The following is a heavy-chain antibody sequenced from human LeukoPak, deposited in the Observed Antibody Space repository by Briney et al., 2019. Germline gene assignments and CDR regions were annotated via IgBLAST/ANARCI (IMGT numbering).Heavy chain of an antibody. V-gene: IGHV3-66*01. D-gene: IGHD3-9*01. J-gene: IGHJ4*02. Sequence: PGGSLRLSCAASGFTVSNNYMSWVRQAPGKGLEWVSVIYSGGSTYYADSVKGRFTISRDNSKNTLYLQMNSLRAEDTAVYYCANGGPDYDILTAVGGYFDYWGQGTLVTVSS. CDR2: IYSGGST. CDR1: GFTVSNNY. CDR3: ANGGPDYDILTAVGGYFDY.